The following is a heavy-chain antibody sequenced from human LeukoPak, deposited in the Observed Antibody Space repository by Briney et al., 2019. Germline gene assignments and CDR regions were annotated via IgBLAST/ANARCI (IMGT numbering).Heavy chain of an antibody. Sequence: GGSLRLSCAASGFTVSSNYMSWVRQAPGKGLEWVSVIYSGGSTYYADSVKGRFTISRDNSKNTLYLQMNSLRAEDTAVYYCARQLSSGYYYGPYYFDYWGQGTLVTVSS. J-gene: IGHJ4*02. CDR3: ARQLSSGYYYGPYYFDY. V-gene: IGHV3-53*01. CDR1: GFTVSSNY. D-gene: IGHD3-22*01. CDR2: IYSGGST.